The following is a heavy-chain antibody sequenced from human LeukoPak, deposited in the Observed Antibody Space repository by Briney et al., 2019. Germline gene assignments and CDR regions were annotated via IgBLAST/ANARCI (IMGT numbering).Heavy chain of an antibody. J-gene: IGHJ4*02. Sequence: SETLSLTCAVYGGSFSGYYWSWIRQPPGKGLEWIGEINHSGSTNYNPSLKSRVTISVDTSKNQFSLKLSSVTAADTAVYYCARHSGKRVDYWGQGTLVTVSS. CDR3: ARHSGKRVDY. CDR2: INHSGST. V-gene: IGHV4-34*01. CDR1: GGSFSGYY.